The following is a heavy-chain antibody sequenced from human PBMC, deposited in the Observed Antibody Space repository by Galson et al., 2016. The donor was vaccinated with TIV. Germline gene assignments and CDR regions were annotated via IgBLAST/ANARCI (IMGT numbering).Heavy chain of an antibody. V-gene: IGHV3-48*01. J-gene: IGHJ2*01. CDR2: ISSGRSSTI. CDR1: GFTFSGYS. CDR3: ARDRSGYTYGYESAYSDL. D-gene: IGHD5-18*01. Sequence: SLRLSCAASGFTFSGYSMDWVRQAPGKGLEWLSYISSGRSSTIHYADSVKGRFTISRDNARNSLHLQMTSLRAEDTAVYYCARDRSGYTYGYESAYSDLWGRGTLVVVSS.